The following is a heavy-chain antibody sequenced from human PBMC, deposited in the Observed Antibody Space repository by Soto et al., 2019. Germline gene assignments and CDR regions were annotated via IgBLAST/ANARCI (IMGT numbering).Heavy chain of an antibody. V-gene: IGHV1-69*13. J-gene: IGHJ3*02. Sequence: SVKVSCKASGGTFSSYAISWVRQAPGQGLEWMGGIIPIFGTANYAQKFQGRVTITADESTSTAYMELSSLRSEDTAVYYCARVGAYCTNALCYTAGAFDIWGQGTMVTVSS. CDR1: GGTFSSYA. CDR2: IIPIFGTA. D-gene: IGHD2-8*01. CDR3: ARVGAYCTNALCYTAGAFDI.